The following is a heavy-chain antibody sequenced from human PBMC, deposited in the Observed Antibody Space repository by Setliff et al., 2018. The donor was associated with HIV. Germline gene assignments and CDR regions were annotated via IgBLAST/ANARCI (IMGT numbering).Heavy chain of an antibody. V-gene: IGHV3-9*01. CDR2: ISWNSGNI. D-gene: IGHD1-26*01. J-gene: IGHJ1*01. CDR3: ARDLLGATHYFQH. CDR1: GILFDSYA. Sequence: PGGSLRLSCTGPGILFDSYAMHWVRQAPGKGLEWVSGISWNSGNIGYGGSVKGRFTISRDNARNSLYLQMNSLRAEDTAVYYCARDLLGATHYFQHWGQGTLVTVSS.